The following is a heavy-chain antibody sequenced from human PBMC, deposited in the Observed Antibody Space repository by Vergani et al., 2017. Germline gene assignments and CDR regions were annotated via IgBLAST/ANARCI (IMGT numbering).Heavy chain of an antibody. CDR3: ARAELSGGNSGGKDY. CDR1: GGTFSSYA. J-gene: IGHJ4*02. V-gene: IGHV1-69*01. Sequence: QVQLVQSGAEVKKPGSSVKVSCKASGGTFSSYAISWVRQAPGQGLEWMGGIIPIFGTANYAQKFQGRVTMTADESTSTAYMELSSLRSEDTAVYYCARAELSGGNSGGKDYWGQGTLVTVSS. CDR2: IIPIFGTA. D-gene: IGHD4-23*01.